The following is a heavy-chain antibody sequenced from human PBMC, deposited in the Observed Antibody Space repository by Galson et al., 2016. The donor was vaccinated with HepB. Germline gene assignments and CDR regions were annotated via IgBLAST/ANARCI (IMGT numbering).Heavy chain of an antibody. CDR2: ISGSGIT. V-gene: IGHV3-23*01. D-gene: IGHD3-22*01. CDR3: AKCPHYYDISGYYSL. J-gene: IGHJ3*01. CDR1: GFTFSSYA. Sequence: SLRLSCAASGFTFSSYAMSWVRQSPGKGLEWVSAISGSGITYYADSVKGRFTISRDDSNNALYLQMSSLRAEDTAVYYCAKCPHYYDISGYYSLWGQGIMVNVSS.